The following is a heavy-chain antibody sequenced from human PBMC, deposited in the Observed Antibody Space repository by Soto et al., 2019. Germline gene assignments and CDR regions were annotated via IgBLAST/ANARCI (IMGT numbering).Heavy chain of an antibody. J-gene: IGHJ4*02. D-gene: IGHD2-15*01. V-gene: IGHV4-59*01. Sequence: QVQLQESGPGLVKPSETLSLTCTVSGGSISSYYWSWIRQPPGKGLEWVGYIYYSGSTNYNPALTRRGTISVDTSYNQCSLKLGSVTATDTTMYPCARGEDRLAAPSGYWGKGTLFTVSS. CDR2: IYYSGST. CDR3: ARGEDRLAAPSGY. CDR1: GGSISSYY.